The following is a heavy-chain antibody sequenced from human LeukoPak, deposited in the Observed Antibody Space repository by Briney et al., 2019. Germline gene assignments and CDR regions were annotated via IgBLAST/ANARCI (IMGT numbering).Heavy chain of an antibody. J-gene: IGHJ4*02. CDR3: ARGTPYYYDSSGYYVDY. Sequence: SETLSLTCTVSGGSISSYYWSWIRQPPGKGLEWIGYIYYSGSTNYNPSLRSRVTISVDTSKNQFSLKLSSVTAADTAVYYCARGTPYYYDSSGYYVDYWGQGTLVTVSS. CDR1: GGSISSYY. D-gene: IGHD3-22*01. CDR2: IYYSGST. V-gene: IGHV4-59*01.